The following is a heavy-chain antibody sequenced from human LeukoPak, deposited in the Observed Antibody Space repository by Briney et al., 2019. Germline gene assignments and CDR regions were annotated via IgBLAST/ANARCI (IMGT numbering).Heavy chain of an antibody. CDR2: ISYDGSNK. CDR1: GFTFSSYA. D-gene: IGHD3-10*01. Sequence: GGSLRLSCAASGFTFSSYAMHWVRQAPGKGLEWVAVISYDGSNKYYADSVKGRFTISRDNSKNSLYLQMNSLRAEDTAVYYCAREGRKSRGVAIVRKKETGYYYYMDVWGKGTTVTVSS. CDR3: AREGRKSRGVAIVRKKETGYYYYMDV. J-gene: IGHJ6*03. V-gene: IGHV3-30*04.